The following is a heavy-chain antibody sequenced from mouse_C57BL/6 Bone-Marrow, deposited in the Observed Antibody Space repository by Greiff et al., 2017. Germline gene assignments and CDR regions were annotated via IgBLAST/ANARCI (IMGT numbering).Heavy chain of an antibody. D-gene: IGHD2-4*01. CDR1: GYTFTDYY. CDR2: IYPGSGNT. Sequence: QVQLQQSGAELVRPGASVKLSCKASGYTFTDYYINWVKQRPGQGLEWIARIYPGSGNTYYNEKFKGKATLTAEKSSSTAYMQLSSLTSEDSAVYFCEAIYYDYDDALDYWGQGTSATVSS. CDR3: EAIYYDYDDALDY. J-gene: IGHJ4*01. V-gene: IGHV1-76*01.